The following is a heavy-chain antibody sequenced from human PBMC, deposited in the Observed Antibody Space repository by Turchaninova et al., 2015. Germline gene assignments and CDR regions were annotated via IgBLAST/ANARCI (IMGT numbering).Heavy chain of an antibody. V-gene: IGHV3-21*01. CDR3: ARDRGMNDYGGNSLMDY. CDR2: ISSRSSYI. Sequence: VQLVESGGGLVRPGGSLRVYWSASGLPFDSDTKNGVRQSSGKGLEWVSSISSRSSYIQYADSVKGRFTISRDNAKNSLYLQMNSLGAEDTAVYYCARDRGMNDYGGNSLMDYWGQGTLVTVSS. J-gene: IGHJ4*02. CDR1: GLPFDSDT. D-gene: IGHD4-23*01.